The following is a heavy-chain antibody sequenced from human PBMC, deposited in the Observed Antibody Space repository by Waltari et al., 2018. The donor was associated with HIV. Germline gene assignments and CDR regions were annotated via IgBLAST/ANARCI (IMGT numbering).Heavy chain of an antibody. J-gene: IGHJ6*02. CDR2: ISSSSSYI. CDR3: ARTYHYYYYYGMDV. V-gene: IGHV3-21*01. D-gene: IGHD2-15*01. CDR1: GFTFSSYS. Sequence: EVQLVESGGGLVKPGGSLRLSCAASGFTFSSYSMNWVRQAPGKGLGGVSSISSSSSYIYYADSVKGRFTISRDNAKNSLYLQMNSLRAEDTAVYYCARTYHYYYYYGMDVWGQGTTVTVSS.